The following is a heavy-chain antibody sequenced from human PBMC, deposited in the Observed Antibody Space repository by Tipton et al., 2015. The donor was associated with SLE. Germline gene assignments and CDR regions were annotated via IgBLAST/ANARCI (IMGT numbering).Heavy chain of an antibody. J-gene: IGHJ4*02. CDR3: ASAQWDANIYFDY. CDR2: IHHTGST. V-gene: IGHV4-4*02. Sequence: TLSLTCVVSGDSVSSYQWWSWVRQSSDKGLEWIGHIHHTGSTNYNPSLKSRVTLSVDRSKNQLSLKLNSVTAADTAIYYCASAQWDANIYFDYWGQGTLVTISS. D-gene: IGHD1-26*01. CDR1: GDSVSSYQW.